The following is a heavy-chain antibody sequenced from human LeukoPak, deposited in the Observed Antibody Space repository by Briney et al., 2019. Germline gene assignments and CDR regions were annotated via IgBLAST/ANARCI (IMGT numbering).Heavy chain of an antibody. CDR3: VKAFGGSYQFDY. CDR1: GFNFASNW. CDR2: INSGGSGT. V-gene: IGHV3-74*01. Sequence: GGSLRLSCAASGFNFASNWMHWVRQTPGKGLMWVSRINSGGSGTSYADSVEGRFTISRDNAKNTLYLQMNSLRAEDTAVYYCVKAFGGSYQFDYWGQGTLVTVSS. J-gene: IGHJ4*02. D-gene: IGHD1-26*01.